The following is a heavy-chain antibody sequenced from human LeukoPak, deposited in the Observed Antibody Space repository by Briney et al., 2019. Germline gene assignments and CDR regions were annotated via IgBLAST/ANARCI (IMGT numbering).Heavy chain of an antibody. D-gene: IGHD3-3*01. CDR1: GYTFTGYY. J-gene: IGHJ4*02. Sequence: ASVKVSCKASGYTFTGYYMHWVRQAPGQGLEWMGRINPNSGGTNYAQKFQGRVTKTRDTSISTAYMELSRLRSDDTAVYYCARDTGITIFGVVTRLFDYWGQGTLVTVSS. CDR3: ARDTGITIFGVVTRLFDY. CDR2: INPNSGGT. V-gene: IGHV1-2*06.